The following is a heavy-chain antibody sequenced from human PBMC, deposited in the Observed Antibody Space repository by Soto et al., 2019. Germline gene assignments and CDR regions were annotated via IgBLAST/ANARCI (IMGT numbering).Heavy chain of an antibody. D-gene: IGHD3-10*01. V-gene: IGHV4-31*03. Sequence: PSETLSLTCTVSGGSISSGGYYWSWIRQHPGKGLEWIGYIYYSGSTYYNPSLKSRVTISVDTSKNQFSLKLSSVTAADTAVYYCAREAHGEYYYGSGKFDYWGQGTLVTV. CDR2: IYYSGST. CDR3: AREAHGEYYYGSGKFDY. J-gene: IGHJ4*02. CDR1: GGSISSGGYY.